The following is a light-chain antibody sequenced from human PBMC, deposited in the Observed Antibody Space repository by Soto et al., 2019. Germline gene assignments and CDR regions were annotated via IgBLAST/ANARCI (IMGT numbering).Light chain of an antibody. V-gene: IGLV1-40*01. CDR2: VST. CDR1: SSNIGAGYD. J-gene: IGLJ2*01. CDR3: QSFDSSLSGVV. Sequence: QPVLTQPPSVSGAPGQRVTISCTGSSSNIGAGYDVHWYQQVPGTAPKLLIYVSTNRPSGVPDRFSGSKSGTSASLAITGLQAEDEADYHCQSFDSSLSGVVFGGGTKLTVL.